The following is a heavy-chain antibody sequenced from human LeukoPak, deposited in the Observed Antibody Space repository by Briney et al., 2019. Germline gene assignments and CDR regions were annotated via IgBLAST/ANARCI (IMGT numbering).Heavy chain of an antibody. D-gene: IGHD3-10*01. J-gene: IGHJ4*02. V-gene: IGHV1-8*01. CDR2: MNPNTGRT. Sequence: ASVKVSCKASRYTFTSYDINWVREAAGPGLEWRGWMNPNTGRTGYAQKFQGRITMTRDTSINTAYMELTNLRSEDTAIYYCARLSQTPDYYTLGGYYYLGYWGQGTPVTVSS. CDR3: ARLSQTPDYYTLGGYYYLGY. CDR1: RYTFTSYD.